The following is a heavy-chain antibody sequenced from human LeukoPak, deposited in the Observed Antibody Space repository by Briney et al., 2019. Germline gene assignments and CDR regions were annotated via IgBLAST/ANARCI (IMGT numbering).Heavy chain of an antibody. Sequence: PGGSLRLSCEASGFTFSSYWMTWVRQAPGKGLEWVSVIYSGGSTYYADSVKGRFTISRDNSKNTLYLQMNSLRAEDTAVYYCAMASDFDYWGQGTLVTVSS. V-gene: IGHV3-53*01. CDR2: IYSGGST. CDR1: GFTFSSYW. CDR3: AMASDFDY. J-gene: IGHJ4*02.